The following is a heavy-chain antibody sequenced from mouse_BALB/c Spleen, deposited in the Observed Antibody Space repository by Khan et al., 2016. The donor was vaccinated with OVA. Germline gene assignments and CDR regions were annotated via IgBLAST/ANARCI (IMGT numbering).Heavy chain of an antibody. Sequence: EVQLQESGPGLVKPSQSLSLTCTVTGYSITSDYAWNWIRKFPGNKLEWMGYMTYSGSTSYNPSLKSRISITRDSSKNQFFLHLNSVTSEDTATYSCARWFAVWGQGTLVTFSA. CDR3: ARWFAV. CDR2: MTYSGST. J-gene: IGHJ3*01. V-gene: IGHV3-2*02. CDR1: GYSITSDYA.